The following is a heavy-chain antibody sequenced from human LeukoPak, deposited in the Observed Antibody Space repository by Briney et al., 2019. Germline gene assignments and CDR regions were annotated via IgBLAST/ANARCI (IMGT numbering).Heavy chain of an antibody. V-gene: IGHV3-48*04. J-gene: IGHJ4*02. CDR3: ARDLYFDHRSGPYDY. Sequence: PGGSLRLSCAASGFTFSSYGMNWVRQAPGKGLELVSFINSSSSTIYYADAVKGRFNISRDNATNSLYRQMNRLGAEDTAVYYCARDLYFDHRSGPYDYWGQGNQVTVSS. CDR1: GFTFSSYG. D-gene: IGHD3-22*01. CDR2: INSSSSTI.